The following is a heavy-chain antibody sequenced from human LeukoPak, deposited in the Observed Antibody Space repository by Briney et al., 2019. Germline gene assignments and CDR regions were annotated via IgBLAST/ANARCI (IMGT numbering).Heavy chain of an antibody. V-gene: IGHV3-30*02. J-gene: IGHJ3*02. CDR3: TKKNAWDAFDI. CDR2: MRYDETKE. CDR1: GFTFSSYG. Sequence: PGGSLRLSCSASGFTFSSYGMHWVRQAPGKGLEWVAFMRYDETKEYYADSVKGRFTISRDNSKNMLYLQMSSLSAEDTAVYYCTKKNAWDAFDIWGQGTFVTVSS. D-gene: IGHD1-1*01.